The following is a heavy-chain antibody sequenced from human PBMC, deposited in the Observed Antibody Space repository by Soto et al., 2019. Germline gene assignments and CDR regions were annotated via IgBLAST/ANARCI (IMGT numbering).Heavy chain of an antibody. V-gene: IGHV3-49*04. Sequence: EVQLVESGGGLVQPGRSLRLSCTASGFNFGDDAMSWVRQAPGKGLEWVGFIRSKAYGGTTEYAASVKGRFAISRDDSKSIAYLQMNSLKTEDTAVYYCTRKYSLYYYYGMDVWGQGTTVTVSS. D-gene: IGHD5-12*01. CDR1: GFNFGDDA. CDR3: TRKYSLYYYYGMDV. J-gene: IGHJ6*02. CDR2: IRSKAYGGTT.